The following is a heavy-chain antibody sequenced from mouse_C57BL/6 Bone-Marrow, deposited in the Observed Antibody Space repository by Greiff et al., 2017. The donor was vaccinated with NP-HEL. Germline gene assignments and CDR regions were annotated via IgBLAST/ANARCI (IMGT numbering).Heavy chain of an antibody. CDR3: ARTYYSNSGYAMDC. D-gene: IGHD2-5*01. CDR2: INPSSGYT. V-gene: IGHV1-4*01. Sequence: VQLQQSGAELARPGASVKMSCKASGYTFTDYTMNWVKQRHGQGLEWIGYINPSSGYTKYNQKFKDKATLTADKSSSTAYMELSSLTSEDSAVYYCARTYYSNSGYAMDCWGQGTSVTAAS. J-gene: IGHJ4*01. CDR1: GYTFTDYT.